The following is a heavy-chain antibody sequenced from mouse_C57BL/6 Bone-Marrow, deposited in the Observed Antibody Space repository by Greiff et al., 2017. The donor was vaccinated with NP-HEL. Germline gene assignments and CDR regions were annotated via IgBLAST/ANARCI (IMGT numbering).Heavy chain of an antibody. V-gene: IGHV1-81*01. CDR1: GYTFTSYG. D-gene: IGHD3-2*02. Sequence: QVQLQQSGAELARPGASVKLSCKASGYTFTSYGISWVKQRTGQGLEWIGEIYPRSGNTYYNEKFKGKATLTADKSSSTACMELRSLTSEDSAVYFCAQLRLRGAMDYWGQGTSVTVSS. CDR2: IYPRSGNT. CDR3: AQLRLRGAMDY. J-gene: IGHJ4*01.